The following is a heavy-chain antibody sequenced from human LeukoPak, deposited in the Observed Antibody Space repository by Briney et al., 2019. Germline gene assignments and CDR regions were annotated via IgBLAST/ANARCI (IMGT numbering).Heavy chain of an antibody. CDR2: IYYSGST. CDR1: GGSISSGDYY. J-gene: IGHJ6*03. Sequence: SQTLSLTCTVSGGSISSGDYYWSWIRQPPGKGLEWIGYIYYSGSTYYNPSLKSRVTISVDTSKNQFSLKLSSVTAADTAVYYCARHSGFSGSYYGDYYYYYYMDVWGKGTTVTVSS. CDR3: ARHSGFSGSYYGDYYYYYYMDV. D-gene: IGHD1-26*01. V-gene: IGHV4-30-4*08.